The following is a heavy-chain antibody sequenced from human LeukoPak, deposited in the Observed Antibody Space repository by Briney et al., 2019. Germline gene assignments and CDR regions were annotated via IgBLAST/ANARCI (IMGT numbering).Heavy chain of an antibody. V-gene: IGHV3-21*01. CDR2: ISSGSNYI. CDR3: ARDLVSLGYCSGGSCYSGGYYFDY. J-gene: IGHJ4*02. CDR1: FTFSAYT. D-gene: IGHD2-15*01. Sequence: GGSLRLSCVFTFSAYTMNWVRQAPGKGLEWVSSISSGSNYIYYADSVKGRFTISRDNAKNSLYLQMNSLRAEDTAVYYCARDLVSLGYCSGGSCYSGGYYFDYWGQGTLVTVSS.